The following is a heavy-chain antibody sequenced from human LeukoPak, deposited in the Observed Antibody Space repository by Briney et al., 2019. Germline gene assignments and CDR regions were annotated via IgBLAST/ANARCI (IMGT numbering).Heavy chain of an antibody. CDR1: GYTFPGYY. V-gene: IGHV1-2*02. Sequence: ASVTVSFKSSGYTFPGYYMHWVRQAPGQGLEGMGWINPHSGGTNYAQKFQGRVTMTRDTSISTAYMELSRLRSDDTAVYYCARDLYGGNSPYYYYYGMDVWGQGTTVTVSS. CDR3: ARDLYGGNSPYYYYYGMDV. J-gene: IGHJ6*02. D-gene: IGHD4-23*01. CDR2: INPHSGGT.